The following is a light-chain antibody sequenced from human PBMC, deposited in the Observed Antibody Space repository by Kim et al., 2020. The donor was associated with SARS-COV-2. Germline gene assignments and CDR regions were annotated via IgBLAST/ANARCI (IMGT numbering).Light chain of an antibody. Sequence: PGERATLSCWASQGIDTSLGMDQPRPGQAPGLLVYGASIRATGVPDRFSGSGSGTDFTLTISSLEPEDFSTYYCQQRDSWPPAVSFGGGTKVDIK. CDR3: QQRDSWPPAVS. CDR2: GAS. V-gene: IGKV3-11*01. CDR1: QGIDTS. J-gene: IGKJ4*01.